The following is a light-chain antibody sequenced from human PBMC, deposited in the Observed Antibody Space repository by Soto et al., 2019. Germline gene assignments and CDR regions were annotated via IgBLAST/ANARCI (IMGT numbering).Light chain of an antibody. CDR1: QSVTSY. CDR3: QQRSNFLT. Sequence: EIVLTQSPATLSLSPGESATLSCRASQSVTSYLAWYQQKPGQAPRLLSYDASNRATGIPARFSGSGSGTAFPLPISSLEPDDFAVYYCQQRSNFLTFGGGTKVEIK. V-gene: IGKV3-11*01. J-gene: IGKJ4*01. CDR2: DAS.